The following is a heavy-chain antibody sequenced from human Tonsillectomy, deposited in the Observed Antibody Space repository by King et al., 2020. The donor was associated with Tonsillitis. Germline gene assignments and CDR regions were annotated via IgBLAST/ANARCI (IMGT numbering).Heavy chain of an antibody. D-gene: IGHD3-22*01. V-gene: IGHV5-51*01. J-gene: IGHJ4*02. CDR1: GYSFTSYW. CDR3: ARLGVYLSTPFAY. Sequence: VQLVESGTEVKKPGESLKISCKGSGYSFTSYWIGWVRQMPGKGLEWMGIIYLGDSDIRYSPSFEGQVTISADKSISTAYLQWSSLKASDTAMYYCARLGVYLSTPFAYLGQGSLVTVSS. CDR2: IYLGDSDI.